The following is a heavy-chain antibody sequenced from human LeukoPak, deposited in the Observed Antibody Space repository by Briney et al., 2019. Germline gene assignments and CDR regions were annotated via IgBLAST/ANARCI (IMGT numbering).Heavy chain of an antibody. V-gene: IGHV3-74*01. CDR2: INSDGSST. J-gene: IGHJ4*02. CDR1: GFTFSSYW. D-gene: IGHD6-19*01. CDR3: ARGSGGDFDY. Sequence: AGGSLRLSCAASGFTFSSYWMHWVRQAPGKGLVWVSRINSDGSSTSYTDSVKGRFTISRDNAKNTLYLQMNGPRAEDTAVYYCARGSGGDFDYWGQGTLVTVSS.